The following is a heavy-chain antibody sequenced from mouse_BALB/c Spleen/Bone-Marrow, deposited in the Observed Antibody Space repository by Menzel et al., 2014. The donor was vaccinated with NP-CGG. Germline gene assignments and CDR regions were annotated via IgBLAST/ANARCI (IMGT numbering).Heavy chain of an antibody. V-gene: IGHV1-69*02. CDR3: ATARATSYAMDY. J-gene: IGHJ4*01. CDR2: IDPSDSYT. D-gene: IGHD3-1*01. Sequence: QVQLQQSGAELVKPGASVKLSCKASGYTFTSYWMHWVKQRPGQGLEWIGEIDPSDSYTNYNQKFKGKATLTVDKSSSTGYMQLSSLTSEDSAVYYCATARATSYAMDYWGQGTSVTVSS. CDR1: GYTFTSYW.